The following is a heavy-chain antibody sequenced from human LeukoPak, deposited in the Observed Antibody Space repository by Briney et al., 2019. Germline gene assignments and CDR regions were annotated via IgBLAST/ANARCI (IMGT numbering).Heavy chain of an antibody. CDR2: ISSSSSYI. D-gene: IGHD4-17*01. V-gene: IGHV3-21*01. J-gene: IGHJ4*02. CDR3: ARDLMTTVTTVDY. Sequence: GGSLRLSCAASGFTFSSYSMNWVRQAPGKGLEWVSSISSSSSYIYYADSVKGRFTISTDNAKNSLYLQMNSLRAEDTAAYYCARDLMTTVTTVDYWGQGTLVTVSS. CDR1: GFTFSSYS.